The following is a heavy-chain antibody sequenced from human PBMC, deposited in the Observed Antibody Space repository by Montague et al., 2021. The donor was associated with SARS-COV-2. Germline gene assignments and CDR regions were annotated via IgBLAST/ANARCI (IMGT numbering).Heavy chain of an antibody. CDR3: SRTYRGTFDF. Sequence: SETLSLTCTVYGGSISAYYWSWIRQPPGRGLEWIGEINHSGTTNYKSSLESRISMSVDTSKNQFSLNLSSVTAADTAVYFCSRTYRGTFDFWGQGTLVTVSS. J-gene: IGHJ4*02. D-gene: IGHD1-1*01. CDR2: INHSGTT. V-gene: IGHV4-34*10. CDR1: GGSISAYY.